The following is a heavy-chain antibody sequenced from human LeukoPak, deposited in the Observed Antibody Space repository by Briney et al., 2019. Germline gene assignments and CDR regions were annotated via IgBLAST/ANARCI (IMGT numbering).Heavy chain of an antibody. V-gene: IGHV4-59*12. CDR3: ARSKSDYSSSPPGY. D-gene: IGHD6-6*01. Sequence: SETLSLTCTVSGGSISSYYWSWIRQPPGKGLEYIGYIYYSGSTNYNPSLKSRVTISVDTSKNQFSLKLSSVTAADTAVYYCARSKSDYSSSPPGYWGQGTLVTVSS. CDR1: GGSISSYY. CDR2: IYYSGST. J-gene: IGHJ4*02.